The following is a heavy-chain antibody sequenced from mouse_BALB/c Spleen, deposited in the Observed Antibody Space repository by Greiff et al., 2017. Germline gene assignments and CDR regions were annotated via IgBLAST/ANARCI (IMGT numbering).Heavy chain of an antibody. V-gene: IGHV2-9*02. CDR2: IWAGGST. Sequence: VMLVESGPGLVAPSQSLSITCTVSGFSLTSYGVHWVRQPPGKGLEWLGVIWAGGSTNYNSALMSRLSISKDNSKSQVFLKMNSLQTDDTAMYYCARESDEGFAYWGQGTLVTVSA. J-gene: IGHJ3*01. CDR3: ARESDEGFAY. CDR1: GFSLTSYG.